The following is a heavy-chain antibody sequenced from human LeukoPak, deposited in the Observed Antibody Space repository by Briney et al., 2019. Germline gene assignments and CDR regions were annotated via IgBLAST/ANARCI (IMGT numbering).Heavy chain of an antibody. Sequence: GGSLRLSCAASGFTLSNHWMDWVRQPPGKGLVWVSRISTDGTTTIYADSVKGRFTISRDDAKNTLYLQMNSLRAEDTAVYYCARVASSVDDYWGQGTLVIVSS. V-gene: IGHV3-74*01. CDR2: ISTDGTTT. D-gene: IGHD6-19*01. J-gene: IGHJ4*02. CDR3: ARVASSVDDY. CDR1: GFTLSNHW.